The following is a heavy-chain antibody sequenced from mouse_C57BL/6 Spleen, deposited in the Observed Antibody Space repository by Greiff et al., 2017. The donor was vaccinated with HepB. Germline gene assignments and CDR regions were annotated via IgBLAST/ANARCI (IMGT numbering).Heavy chain of an antibody. CDR1: GYTFTDYN. CDR2: INPNNGGT. D-gene: IGHD3-2*02. Sequence: EVQLQQSGPELVKPGASVKIPCKASGYTFTDYNMDWVKQSHGKSLEWIGDINPNNGGTIYNQKFKGKATLTVDKSSSTAYMELRSLTSEDTAVYSGASRASSGPAWFAYWGQGTLVTVSA. CDR3: ASRASSGPAWFAY. J-gene: IGHJ3*01. V-gene: IGHV1-18*01.